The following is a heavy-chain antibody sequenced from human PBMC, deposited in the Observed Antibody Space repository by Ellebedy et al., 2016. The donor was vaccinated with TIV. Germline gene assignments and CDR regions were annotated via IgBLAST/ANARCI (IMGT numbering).Heavy chain of an antibody. CDR3: ARDPWTDDYNDYGAFDI. V-gene: IGHV3-7*01. CDR1: GFAFSSYW. J-gene: IGHJ3*02. Sequence: GESLKISCVASGFAFSSYWMTWVRQAPGKGLEWVVNIKQDGSEKWYVDSVKGRFTISRDNAKNSLYLQVNSLTAEDTAVYYCARDPWTDDYNDYGAFDIWGQGTMVTVSS. D-gene: IGHD4-17*01. CDR2: IKQDGSEK.